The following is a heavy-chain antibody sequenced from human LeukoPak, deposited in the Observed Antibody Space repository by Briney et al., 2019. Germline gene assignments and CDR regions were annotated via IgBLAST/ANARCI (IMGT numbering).Heavy chain of an antibody. CDR3: ARERGSSSGCTI. CDR1: GYTFTGYY. V-gene: IGHV1-2*02. Sequence: ASVTVSCKASGYTFTGYYMHWVRQAPGQGLEWMGWINPNSGGTNYAQKFQGRVTMTRDMSTSTVYMELSSLRSEDTAVYYCARERGSSSGCTIWGQGTMVTVSS. J-gene: IGHJ3*02. D-gene: IGHD6-19*01. CDR2: INPNSGGT.